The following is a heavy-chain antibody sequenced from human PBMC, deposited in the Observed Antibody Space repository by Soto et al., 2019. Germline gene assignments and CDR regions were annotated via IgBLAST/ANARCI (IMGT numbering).Heavy chain of an antibody. CDR1: GGSISSDY. Sequence: QVQLQESGPGLVKASETLSLTCTVSGGSISSDYWSWIRQPPGKGLEWIGYIFYSGSTSYNPSLXSXVXXSVDTSKGQFSLKLSSVTTADTAMYYCATGRWFDPWGQGILVTVSS. CDR2: IFYSGST. J-gene: IGHJ5*02. V-gene: IGHV4-59*01. CDR3: ATGRWFDP.